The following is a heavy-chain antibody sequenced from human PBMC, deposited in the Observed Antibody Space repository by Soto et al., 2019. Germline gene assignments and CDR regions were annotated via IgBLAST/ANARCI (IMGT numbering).Heavy chain of an antibody. V-gene: IGHV4-31*03. D-gene: IGHD6-13*01. CDR2: IYYSGST. J-gene: IGHJ4*02. CDR1: GGSISSGGYY. CDR3: ARGPPSYSSSWYTHFDY. Sequence: SETLSLTCTVSGGSISSGGYYWSWIRQHPGKGLEWIGYIYYSGSTYYNPSLKSRVTISVDTSKNQFSLKLSSVTAADTAVYYCARGPPSYSSSWYTHFDYCGQGTLVTVSS.